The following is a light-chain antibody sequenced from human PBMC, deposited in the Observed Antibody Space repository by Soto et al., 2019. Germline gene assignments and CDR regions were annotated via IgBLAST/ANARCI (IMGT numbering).Light chain of an antibody. CDR3: QQRSNWAQWIP. V-gene: IGKV3-11*01. CDR1: QTVSSK. Sequence: EIVLTQSPATLSSSPGERATLSCRASQTVSSKLAWYQHKPGQAPRLLIYDTSNRATGIPARFSGSGSETDYALTINSLEPEDVAVYYCQQRSNWAQWIPFGQGTLPEIK. CDR2: DTS. J-gene: IGKJ5*01.